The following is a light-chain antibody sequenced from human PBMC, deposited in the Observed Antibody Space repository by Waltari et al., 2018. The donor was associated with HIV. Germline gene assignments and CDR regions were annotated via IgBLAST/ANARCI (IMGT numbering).Light chain of an antibody. CDR2: DTS. J-gene: IGKJ1*01. CDR1: QSVGSY. V-gene: IGKV3-11*01. CDR3: QQRSDWPPT. Sequence: EIVLTQSPATLSLSPGKRATLSCRASQSVGSYLGWYQQKPGQAPRLLIYDTSNRATVIPARFSGSGSGTDFTLTISSLEPEDFAVYYCQQRSDWPPTFGQGTKVEIK.